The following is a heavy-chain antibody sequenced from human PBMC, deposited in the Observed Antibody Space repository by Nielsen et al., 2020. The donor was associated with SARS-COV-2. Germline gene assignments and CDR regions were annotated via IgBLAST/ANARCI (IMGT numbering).Heavy chain of an antibody. J-gene: IGHJ5*02. CDR3: ARRLGYCSGGSCTSLNWFDP. CDR2: ISAYNGNT. V-gene: IGHV1-18*01. CDR1: GYTFTSYG. D-gene: IGHD2-15*01. Sequence: ASVKVSCKASGYTFTSYGISWVRQAPGQGLEWMGWISAYNGNTNYAQKLQGRVTMTTDTSTSTAYMELRSLRSDDTAVYYCARRLGYCSGGSCTSLNWFDPWGQGTLVTVSS.